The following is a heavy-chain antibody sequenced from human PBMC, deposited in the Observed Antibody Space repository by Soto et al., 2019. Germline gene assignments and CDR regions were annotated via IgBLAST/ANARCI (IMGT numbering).Heavy chain of an antibody. J-gene: IGHJ4*02. Sequence: SETLSLTCTFSGGSISSYYWSWIRQPPGKGLEWIGYIYYSGGTNYNPSLKSRVTISVATSKNQFSLKLSSVTAADTAVYYCARRYGDYFDFWGQGTLVTVSS. D-gene: IGHD4-17*01. CDR3: ARRYGDYFDF. CDR1: GGSISSYY. V-gene: IGHV4-59*08. CDR2: IYYSGGT.